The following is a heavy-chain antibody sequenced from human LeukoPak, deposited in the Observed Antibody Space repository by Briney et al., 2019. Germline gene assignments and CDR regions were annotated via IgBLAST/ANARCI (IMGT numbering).Heavy chain of an antibody. CDR1: GYTFTGYF. J-gene: IGHJ4*02. D-gene: IGHD3-10*01. Sequence: GASVKVSCKASGYTFTGYFIHWVRQAPGQGLEWMGWINPNSGGTNYAQKFQGRVTMTRDTSISTAYMELSRLRSDDTAVYYCARSRHYYGSGSSGYWGQGTLVTVSS. CDR2: INPNSGGT. CDR3: ARSRHYYGSGSSGY. V-gene: IGHV1-2*02.